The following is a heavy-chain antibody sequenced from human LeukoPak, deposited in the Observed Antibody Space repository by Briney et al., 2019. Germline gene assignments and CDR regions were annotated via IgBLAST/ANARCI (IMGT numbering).Heavy chain of an antibody. CDR3: ARVPPELGSAGTTEPHDAFDI. J-gene: IGHJ3*02. CDR1: GGSISSGGYY. V-gene: IGHV4-61*08. D-gene: IGHD1-1*01. Sequence: PSETLSLTCTVSGGSISSGGYYWSWIRQPPGKGLEWIGYIYYSGSTNYNPSLKSRVTISVDTSKNQFSLKLSSVTAADTAVYYCARVPPELGSAGTTEPHDAFDIWGQGTMVTVSS. CDR2: IYYSGST.